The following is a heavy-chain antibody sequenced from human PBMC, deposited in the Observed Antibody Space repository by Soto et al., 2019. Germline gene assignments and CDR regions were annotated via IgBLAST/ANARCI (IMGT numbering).Heavy chain of an antibody. Sequence: GGSLRLSCAASEFTFSSYEMNWVRQAPGKGLEWVSYISSSGRTIYYADSVKGRFTISRDNAKNSLYLQMNSLRAEDTAVYYCARESGSPGAFDIWGRRPMGTASS. CDR1: EFTFSSYE. J-gene: IGHJ3*02. CDR2: ISSSGRTI. CDR3: ARESGSPGAFDI. D-gene: IGHD3-22*01. V-gene: IGHV3-48*03.